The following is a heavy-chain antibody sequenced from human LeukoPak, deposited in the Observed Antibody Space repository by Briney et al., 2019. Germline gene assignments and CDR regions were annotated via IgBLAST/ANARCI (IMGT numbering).Heavy chain of an antibody. Sequence: GGSLRLSCAASGFTFSSYAMSWVRQAPGKGLEWVSAISGSGGSTYYADSVKGRFTTSRDNSKNTLYLQMNSLRAEDTAVYYCATGAITMVRGVIRSAFDYWGQGTLVTVSS. D-gene: IGHD3-10*01. CDR1: GFTFSSYA. CDR3: ATGAITMVRGVIRSAFDY. J-gene: IGHJ4*02. V-gene: IGHV3-23*01. CDR2: ISGSGGST.